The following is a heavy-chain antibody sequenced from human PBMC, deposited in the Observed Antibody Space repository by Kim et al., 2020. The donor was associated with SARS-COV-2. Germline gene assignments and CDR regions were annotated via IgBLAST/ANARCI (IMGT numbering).Heavy chain of an antibody. V-gene: IGHV3-21*04. D-gene: IGHD1-26*01. CDR1: GFTFSSYC. CDR3: ARGQDSGSSDGFDI. Sequence: GGSLRLSCAASGFTFSSYCMNWVRQAPGKGLEWVSSITSSSLNIYYADSVKGRFTISRDNAKNSLYLQMNSLRVEDTAVYYCARGQDSGSSDGFDIWGQGTMVTVSS. J-gene: IGHJ3*02. CDR2: ITSSSLNI.